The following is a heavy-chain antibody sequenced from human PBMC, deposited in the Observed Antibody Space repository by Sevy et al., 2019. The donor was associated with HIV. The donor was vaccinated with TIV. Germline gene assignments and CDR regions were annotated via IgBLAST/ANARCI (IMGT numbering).Heavy chain of an antibody. CDR3: ARGGGTGSYYFDY. D-gene: IGHD6-19*01. CDR2: IIAILGTV. CDR1: GGTFSSYG. V-gene: IGHV1-69*13. Sequence: ASVKVSCKASGGTFSSYGISWVRQAPGQGLEWMGGIIAILGTVNYAQKFQGRVTITADESTKTAYMDLSSLRSEDTAVYYCARGGGTGSYYFDYWGQETLVTVSS. J-gene: IGHJ4*02.